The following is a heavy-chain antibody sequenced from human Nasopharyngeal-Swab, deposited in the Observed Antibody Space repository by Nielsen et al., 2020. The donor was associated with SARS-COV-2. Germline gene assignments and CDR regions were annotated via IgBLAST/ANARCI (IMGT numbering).Heavy chain of an antibody. Sequence: SETLSLTCTVSGGTISSYYWSWIRQPPGKGLEWIGYIYYSGSTNYNPSLKSRVTISVDTSKNQFSLKLSSVTAADTAVYYCARATAIQDFWSGYYSPRNFDYWGQGTLVTASS. CDR1: GGTISSYY. CDR3: ARATAIQDFWSGYYSPRNFDY. D-gene: IGHD3-3*01. V-gene: IGHV4-59*01. J-gene: IGHJ4*02. CDR2: IYYSGST.